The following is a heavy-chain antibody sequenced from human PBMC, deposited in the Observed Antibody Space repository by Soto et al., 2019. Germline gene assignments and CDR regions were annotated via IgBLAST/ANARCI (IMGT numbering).Heavy chain of an antibody. CDR3: ARRAFGSSRSFDI. V-gene: IGHV3-23*01. J-gene: IGHJ3*02. D-gene: IGHD6-6*01. Sequence: GGSLRLSCAASGFAFSSHPMSWVRQAPERGLEWVSGISDSGGLTYNADSVKGRSTISRDNSKNTLYLQMNSLRAEDTALYYCARRAFGSSRSFDIWGQGTMVTVSS. CDR2: ISDSGGLT. CDR1: GFAFSSHP.